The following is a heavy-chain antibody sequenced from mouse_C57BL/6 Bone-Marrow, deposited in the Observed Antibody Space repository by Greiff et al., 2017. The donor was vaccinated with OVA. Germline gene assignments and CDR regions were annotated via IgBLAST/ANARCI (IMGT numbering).Heavy chain of an antibody. J-gene: IGHJ2*01. CDR1: GYTFTSYG. Sequence: VQGVESGAELARPGASVKLSCKASGYTFTSYGISWVKQRTGQGLEWIGEIYPRSGNTYYNEKFKGKATLTADKSSSTAYMELRSLTSEDSAVYFCAREGIYFDYWGQGTTLTVSS. CDR2: IYPRSGNT. V-gene: IGHV1-81*01. CDR3: AREGIYFDY.